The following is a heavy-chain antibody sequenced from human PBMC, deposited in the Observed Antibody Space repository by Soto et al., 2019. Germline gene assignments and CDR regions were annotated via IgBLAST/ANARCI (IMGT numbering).Heavy chain of an antibody. V-gene: IGHV4-30-4*01. CDR2: IYYSGST. J-gene: IGHJ4*02. Sequence: PSETLSLTCTVSGGSISSGDYYWSWIRQPPGKGLKWIGYIYYSGSTYYNPSLKSRVTISVDTSKNQFSLKLSSVTAADTAVYYCARAVFGSSGSFFDYWGQGTLVTVSS. CDR1: GGSISSGDYY. D-gene: IGHD3-22*01. CDR3: ARAVFGSSGSFFDY.